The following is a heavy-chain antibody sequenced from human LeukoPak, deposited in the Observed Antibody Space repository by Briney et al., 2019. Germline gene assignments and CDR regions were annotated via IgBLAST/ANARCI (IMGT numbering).Heavy chain of an antibody. D-gene: IGHD1-26*01. CDR3: ARYLGRFDP. J-gene: IGHJ5*02. CDR2: INHSGST. V-gene: IGHV4-34*01. Sequence: NPSETLSLTCTVSGGSISSYYWSWIRQPPGKGLEWIGEINHSGSTNYNPSLKSRVTISVDTSKNQFSLKLSSVTAADTAVYYCARYLGRFDPWGQGTLVTVSS. CDR1: GGSISSYY.